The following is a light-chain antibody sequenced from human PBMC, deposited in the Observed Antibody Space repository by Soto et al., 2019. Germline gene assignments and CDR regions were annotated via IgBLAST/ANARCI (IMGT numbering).Light chain of an antibody. CDR2: GAS. CDR1: QSVDIN. CDR3: QQYDDWPLT. V-gene: IGKV3-15*01. J-gene: IGKJ5*01. Sequence: EIVLTQSPGTLSVSPGDIVTLSFRASQSVDINLAWYQQRAGQAPRLLVYGASTKATDMPGRFSGRGSGTEFTLTINNLQSEDFAVYYCQQYDDWPLTFGQGTRLEIK.